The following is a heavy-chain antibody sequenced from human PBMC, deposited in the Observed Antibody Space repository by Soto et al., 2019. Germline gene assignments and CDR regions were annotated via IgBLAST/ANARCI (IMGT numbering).Heavy chain of an antibody. CDR3: AKDRNQYCSGGSCYALGPVSY. CDR2: ISGSGGST. J-gene: IGHJ4*02. V-gene: IGHV3-23*01. D-gene: IGHD2-15*01. CDR1: GFTFSSYA. Sequence: GGSLRLSCAASGFTFSSYAMSWVRQAPGKGLEWVSAISGSGGSTYYADSVKGRFTISRDNSKNTLYLQMNSLRAEDTAVYYCAKDRNQYCSGGSCYALGPVSYWGQGTLVTVSS.